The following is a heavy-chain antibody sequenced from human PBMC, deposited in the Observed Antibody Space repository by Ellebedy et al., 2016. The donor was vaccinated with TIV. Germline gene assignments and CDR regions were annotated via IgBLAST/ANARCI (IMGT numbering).Heavy chain of an antibody. Sequence: SETLSLXXIVSGGSISSNGYFWAWIRQPPGRGLEWIGNVYHSGNTYYNPSLRSRVTISVDTPKNQFSLNLQSVTAADTATYYCARLDPYRAGRDYWGQGTLVIVSS. D-gene: IGHD6-19*01. V-gene: IGHV4-39*01. CDR3: ARLDPYRAGRDY. CDR1: GGSISSNGYF. J-gene: IGHJ4*02. CDR2: VYHSGNT.